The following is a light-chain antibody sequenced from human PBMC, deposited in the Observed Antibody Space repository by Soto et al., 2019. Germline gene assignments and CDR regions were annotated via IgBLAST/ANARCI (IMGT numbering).Light chain of an antibody. CDR1: SSDVGAYNF. V-gene: IGLV2-14*01. CDR2: EVS. J-gene: IGLJ1*01. Sequence: QSVLTQPASVSGSPGQSITISCTGTSSDVGAYNFVSWYQQHPGKAPKLMIYEVSNRPSGVSNRFSGSKSGNTASLTISGLQTEDEADYYCSSYTRSDTRVFGTGTKLT. CDR3: SSYTRSDTRV.